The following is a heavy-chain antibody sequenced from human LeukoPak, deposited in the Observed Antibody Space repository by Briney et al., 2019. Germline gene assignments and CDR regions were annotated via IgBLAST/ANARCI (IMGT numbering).Heavy chain of an antibody. CDR3: ARDRQQLVDY. V-gene: IGHV3-21*01. Sequence: GGSLRLSCAASGFTFNSYSMNWLRQAPGKGLEGVSSISSSSSYIYYADSVKGRFTISRDNAKNSLYLQMSRLRAEDTAVYYCARDRQQLVDYWGQGTLVTVSS. CDR1: GFTFNSYS. CDR2: ISSSSSYI. J-gene: IGHJ4*02. D-gene: IGHD6-13*01.